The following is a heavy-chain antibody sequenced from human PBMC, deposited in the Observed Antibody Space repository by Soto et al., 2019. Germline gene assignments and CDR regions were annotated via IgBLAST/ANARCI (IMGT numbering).Heavy chain of an antibody. CDR3: AKEANSSPMYYYSGMDV. CDR1: EFSFGNYG. Sequence: QMQLVESGGGVVQPGRSLRLSCVASEFSFGNYGMHWVRQAPGKGLEWVAVISYDGSKKYYADSVKGRVSISRDNSKNTLYLQMDSLRGEDTAVYFCAKEANSSPMYYYSGMDVWGQGTTVTVS. V-gene: IGHV3-30*18. CDR2: ISYDGSKK. D-gene: IGHD3-22*01. J-gene: IGHJ6*02.